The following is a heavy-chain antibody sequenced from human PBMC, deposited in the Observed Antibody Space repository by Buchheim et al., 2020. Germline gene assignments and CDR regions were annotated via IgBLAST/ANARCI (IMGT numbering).Heavy chain of an antibody. CDR3: ASGGSGYSSGWDYFDY. CDR2: INPNSCGT. D-gene: IGHD6-19*01. CDR1: GYTFTGYY. J-gene: IGHJ4*02. V-gene: IGHV1-2*04. Sequence: QVQLVQSGAEVKKPGASVKVSCKASGYTFTGYYMHWVRQAPGQGIEWMGWINPNSCGTNYAQKFQGWVTMTRDTSISTAYMELSRLTSDDTAVYYCASGGSGYSSGWDYFDYWGQGTL.